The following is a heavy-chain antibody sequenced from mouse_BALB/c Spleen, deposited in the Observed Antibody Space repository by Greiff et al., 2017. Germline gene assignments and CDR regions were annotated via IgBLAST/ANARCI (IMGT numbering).Heavy chain of an antibody. Sequence: VKLQQPGAELVMPGASVKMSCKASGYTFTDYWMHWVKQRPGQGLEWIGAIDTSDSYTSYNQKFKGKATLTVDESSSTAYMQLSSLTSEDSAVYYCARSTMITTHAMDYWGQGTSVTVSS. CDR2: IDTSDSYT. CDR3: ARSTMITTHAMDY. V-gene: IGHV1-69*01. D-gene: IGHD2-4*01. CDR1: GYTFTDYW. J-gene: IGHJ4*01.